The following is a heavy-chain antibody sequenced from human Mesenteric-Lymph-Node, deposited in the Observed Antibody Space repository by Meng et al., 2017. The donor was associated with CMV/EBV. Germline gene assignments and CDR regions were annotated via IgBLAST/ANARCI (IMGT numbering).Heavy chain of an antibody. V-gene: IGHV3-33*06. CDR2: IWYDGSNK. J-gene: IGHJ4*02. D-gene: IGHD6-13*01. CDR1: GFTFSSYG. CDR3: AKDLQAAAGTRDY. Sequence: GESLKISCAASGFTFSSYGMHWVRQAPGKGLEWVAVIWYDGSNKYYADSVKGRFTISRDNSKNTPYLQMNSLRAEDTAVYYCAKDLQAAAGTRDYWGQGTLVTVSS.